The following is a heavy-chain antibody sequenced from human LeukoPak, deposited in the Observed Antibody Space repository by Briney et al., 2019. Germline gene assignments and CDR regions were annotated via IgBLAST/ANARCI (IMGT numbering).Heavy chain of an antibody. D-gene: IGHD5-18*01. CDR3: ARGYSYGYVVY. J-gene: IGHJ4*02. Sequence: SETLSLTCTVSGGSISSYYWSWIRQPPGNGLEWIGYIYYSGSTNYNPSLKSRVTISVDTSKNQFSLKLSSVTAADTAVYYCARGYSYGYVVYWGQGTLVTVSS. CDR2: IYYSGST. V-gene: IGHV4-59*01. CDR1: GGSISSYY.